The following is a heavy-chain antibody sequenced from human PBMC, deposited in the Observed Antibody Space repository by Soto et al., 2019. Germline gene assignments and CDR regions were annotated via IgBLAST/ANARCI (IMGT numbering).Heavy chain of an antibody. CDR2: INHSGST. Sequence: QVXLXXWGAGLLKXSEXLSXTCXVXGGSXXXYYWSWIRQPPGKGLEWIGEINHSGSTNYNPSLKSRVTISVDTAKNQFSLKLSSVTAADTAVYYCASPRTTGGLDYWGQGTLVTVSS. CDR3: ASPRTTGGLDY. CDR1: GGSXXXYY. D-gene: IGHD3-10*01. J-gene: IGHJ4*02. V-gene: IGHV4-34*01.